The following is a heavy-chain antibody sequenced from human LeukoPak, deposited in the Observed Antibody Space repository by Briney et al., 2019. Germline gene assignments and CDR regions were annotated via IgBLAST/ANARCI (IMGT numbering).Heavy chain of an antibody. CDR1: GYSISSGYY. CDR3: ARDRKYCTSTTCHSSMDV. CDR2: IFHSGRT. J-gene: IGHJ6*03. V-gene: IGHV4-38-2*02. D-gene: IGHD2-2*01. Sequence: SETLSLTCSVSGYSISSGYYWGWIRQPPGKGLEWIGSIFHSGRTYYNPSLTSRVTISVDPSKYQFSLKLTSVPAADTAVYYCARDRKYCTSTTCHSSMDVWGKGTTVTVSS.